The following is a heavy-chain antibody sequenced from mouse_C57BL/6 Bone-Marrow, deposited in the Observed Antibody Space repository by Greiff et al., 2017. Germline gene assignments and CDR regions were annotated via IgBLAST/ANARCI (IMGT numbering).Heavy chain of an antibody. V-gene: IGHV14-2*01. J-gene: IGHJ1*03. CDR1: GFNIKDYY. CDR3: ARLYYSNYGWYFDV. CDR2: IDPEDGET. Sequence: EVQLQESGAELVKPGASVKLSCTASGFNIKDYYMHWVKQRTEQGLEWIGRIDPEDGETKYAPKFPGKATITADTSSNTAYLQLSSLTSEDTAVYYCARLYYSNYGWYFDVWGTGTTVTVSS. D-gene: IGHD2-5*01.